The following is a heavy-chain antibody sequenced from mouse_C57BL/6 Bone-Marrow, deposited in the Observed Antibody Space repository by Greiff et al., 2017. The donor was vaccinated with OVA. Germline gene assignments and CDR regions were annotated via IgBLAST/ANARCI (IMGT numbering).Heavy chain of an antibody. V-gene: IGHV1-7*01. Sequence: VQLQQSGAELATPGASVKLSCKASGYTFTSYWMHWVKQRPGQGLEWIGYINPSSGYTKYNQKFKDKATLTADKSSSTAYMQLISLTYEDSAVYFWASYYGNFDWYFDVWGTGTTVTVSS. CDR1: GYTFTSYW. CDR3: ASYYGNFDWYFDV. D-gene: IGHD2-1*01. J-gene: IGHJ1*03. CDR2: INPSSGYT.